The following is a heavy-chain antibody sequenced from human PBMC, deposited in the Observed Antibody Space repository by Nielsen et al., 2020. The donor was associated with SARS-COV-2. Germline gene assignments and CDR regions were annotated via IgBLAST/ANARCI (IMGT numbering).Heavy chain of an antibody. CDR2: IYYSGST. CDR1: GGSISSYY. CDR3: ARGYCSSTSCYTPYYFDY. J-gene: IGHJ4*02. V-gene: IGHV4-59*01. D-gene: IGHD2-2*02. Sequence: GSLRLSCTVSGGSISSYYWSWIRQPPGKGLEWIGYIYYSGSTNYNPSLKSRVTISVDTSKNQFSLKLSSVTAADTAVYYCARGYCSSTSCYTPYYFDYWGQGTLVTVSS.